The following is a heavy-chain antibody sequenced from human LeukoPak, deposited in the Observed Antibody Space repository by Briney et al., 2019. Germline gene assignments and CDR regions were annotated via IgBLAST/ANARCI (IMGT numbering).Heavy chain of an antibody. D-gene: IGHD6-19*01. J-gene: IGHJ4*02. CDR1: GGSISTNNW. Sequence: PSETLSLTCAVSGGSISTNNWWSWVRQPPGKGLEWIGEIYHTGSTNYSPSLRSRVTMSIDKSNNQFSLNLNSVTAADTAVYYCAGRSRSGWYYDYWGQGTLVTVSS. V-gene: IGHV4-4*02. CDR2: IYHTGST. CDR3: AGRSRSGWYYDY.